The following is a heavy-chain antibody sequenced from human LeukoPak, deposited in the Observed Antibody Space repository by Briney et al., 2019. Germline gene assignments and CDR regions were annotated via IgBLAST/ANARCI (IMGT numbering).Heavy chain of an antibody. J-gene: IGHJ5*02. D-gene: IGHD1-26*01. CDR1: GYTFTGYY. CDR3: ARDVTGDNWFDP. Sequence: ASVKVSCKASGYTFTGYYMHWVRQAPGQGLEWMGWINPNSGGTNYAQKFQGRVTMTRDTSISTAYMELSRLRSDYTAVYYCARDVTGDNWFDPWGQGTLVTVSS. CDR2: INPNSGGT. V-gene: IGHV1-2*02.